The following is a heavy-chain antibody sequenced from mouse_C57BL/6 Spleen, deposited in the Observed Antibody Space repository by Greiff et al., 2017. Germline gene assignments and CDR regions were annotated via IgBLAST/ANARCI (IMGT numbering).Heavy chain of an antibody. CDR1: GYTFTDYE. CDR2: IDPETGGT. V-gene: IGHV1-15*01. Sequence: QVQLQQPGAELVRPGASVTLSCKASGYTFTDYEMHWVKQTPGHGLEWIGAIDPETGGTAYNQKFKGKAILTADKSSSTAYMELRSLTSEDSAVYYCTRGTVVATRDFDDWGTGTTVTVSS. CDR3: TRGTVVATRDFDD. J-gene: IGHJ1*03. D-gene: IGHD1-1*01.